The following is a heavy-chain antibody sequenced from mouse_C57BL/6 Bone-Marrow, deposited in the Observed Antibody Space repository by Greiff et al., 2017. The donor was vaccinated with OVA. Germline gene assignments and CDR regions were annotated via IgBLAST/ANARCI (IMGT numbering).Heavy chain of an antibody. CDR2: INPSSGYT. Sequence: QVQLKQSGAELAKPGASVKLSCKASGYTFTSYWMHWVKQRPGQGLEWIGYINPSSGYTKYNQKFKDKATLTADKSSSTAYMQLSSLTYEDSAVYYCARDYGSSYYYFGYWGQGATLTVAS. J-gene: IGHJ2*01. CDR1: GYTFTSYW. CDR3: ARDYGSSYYYFGY. V-gene: IGHV1-7*01. D-gene: IGHD1-1*01.